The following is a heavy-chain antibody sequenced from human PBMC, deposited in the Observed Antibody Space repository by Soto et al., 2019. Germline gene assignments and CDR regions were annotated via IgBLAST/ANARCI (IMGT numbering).Heavy chain of an antibody. V-gene: IGHV3-21*01. D-gene: IGHD6-19*01. CDR1: GFTFSSYS. Sequence: GGSLRLSCAASGFTFSSYSMNWVRQAPGKGLEWVSSISSSSSYIYYADSVKGRFTNSRDNAKNSLYLQMNSLRAEDTAVYYCARDLYSSGWYASDYFQHWGQGTLVTVSS. CDR2: ISSSSSYI. J-gene: IGHJ1*01. CDR3: ARDLYSSGWYASDYFQH.